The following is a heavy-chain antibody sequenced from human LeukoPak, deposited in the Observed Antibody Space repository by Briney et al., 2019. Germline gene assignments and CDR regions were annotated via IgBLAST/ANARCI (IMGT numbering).Heavy chain of an antibody. Sequence: SETLSLTCTVAGGSISSYYWSWIRQSPGKGLEWIGYIYYTGSTNYNPSLKSRVTISVDTSKNQFSLKLNSVTAADTAVYYCARVAWIPIGGVIVTAFDYWGQGTLVTVSS. J-gene: IGHJ4*02. CDR1: GGSISSYY. V-gene: IGHV4-59*12. D-gene: IGHD3-16*02. CDR2: IYYTGST. CDR3: ARVAWIPIGGVIVTAFDY.